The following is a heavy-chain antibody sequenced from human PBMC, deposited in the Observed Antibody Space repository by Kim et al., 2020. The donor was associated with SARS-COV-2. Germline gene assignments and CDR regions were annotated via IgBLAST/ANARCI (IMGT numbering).Heavy chain of an antibody. CDR2: IIPIFGTA. CDR1: GGTFSSYA. V-gene: IGHV1-69*13. CDR3: AREDYYDSSGYYALQGFDY. J-gene: IGHJ4*02. Sequence: SVKVSCKASGGTFSSYAISWVRQAPGQGLEWMGGIIPIFGTANYAQKFQGRVTITADESTSTAYMELSSLRSEDTAVYYCAREDYYDSSGYYALQGFDYWGQGTLVTVSS. D-gene: IGHD3-22*01.